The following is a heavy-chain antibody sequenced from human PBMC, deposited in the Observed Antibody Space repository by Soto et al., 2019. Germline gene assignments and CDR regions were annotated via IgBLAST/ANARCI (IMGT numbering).Heavy chain of an antibody. V-gene: IGHV4-61*01. CDR3: SRDVDFGEEDV. J-gene: IGHJ6*02. CDR2: SYFSGRT. D-gene: IGHD4-17*01. Sequence: QVQLQESGPGLVKPSETLSLTCTVSGGSVSGGSYYWNSIRQPPGKGLEWIGHSYFSGRTNYNPSRKSRVTIATDAVKIAFSLQLPSATAADTAVYYCSRDVDFGEEDVWGQGATVSVSS. CDR1: GGSVSGGSYY.